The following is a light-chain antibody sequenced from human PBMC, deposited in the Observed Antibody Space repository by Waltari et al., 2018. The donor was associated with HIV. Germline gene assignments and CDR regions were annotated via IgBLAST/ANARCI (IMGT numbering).Light chain of an antibody. Sequence: QSALTQPRSVSGSPGQSVTISCTGNSSAVGGYNFVSWYQQLPGKAPKLVIYDVSKRPSGVPDLCSGSKSANTASLTISGLQAEDEAYYYCCSHAGSYTYVFGSGTKVTVL. CDR3: CSHAGSYTYV. CDR1: SSAVGGYNF. J-gene: IGLJ1*01. CDR2: DVS. V-gene: IGLV2-11*01.